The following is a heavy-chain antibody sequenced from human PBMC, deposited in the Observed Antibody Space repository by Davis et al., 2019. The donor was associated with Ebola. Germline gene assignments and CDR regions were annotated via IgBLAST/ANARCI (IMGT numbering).Heavy chain of an antibody. V-gene: IGHV3-21*04. Sequence: GGSLRLSCAASGFTFMSYAMHWVRQAPGKGLEWVSSINTGSNYLFYADSVKGRFTISRDNAKNSLYLQMNSLRAEDTAVYYCARADHYDFWSGYYRNWFDPWGQGTLVTVSS. D-gene: IGHD3-3*01. CDR1: GFTFMSYA. CDR3: ARADHYDFWSGYYRNWFDP. J-gene: IGHJ5*02. CDR2: INTGSNYL.